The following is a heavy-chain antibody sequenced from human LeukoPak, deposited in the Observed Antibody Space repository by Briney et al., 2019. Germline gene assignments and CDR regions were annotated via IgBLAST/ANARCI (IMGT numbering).Heavy chain of an antibody. CDR1: GFTFSSYS. D-gene: IGHD3-16*01. CDR2: ISSSSSTI. V-gene: IGHV3-48*04. J-gene: IGHJ4*02. CDR3: ARDLGGASGDFDY. Sequence: GGSLRLSCAASGFTFSSYSMNWVRQAPGKGLEWVSYISSSSSTIYYADSVKGRFTISRDNAKNSLYLQMNSLRAEDTAVYYCARDLGGASGDFDYWGQGTLVTVSS.